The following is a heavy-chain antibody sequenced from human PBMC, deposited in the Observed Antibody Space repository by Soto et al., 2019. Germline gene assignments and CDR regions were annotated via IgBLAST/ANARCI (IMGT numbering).Heavy chain of an antibody. V-gene: IGHV2-70*11. CDR1: GFSLSTSGMC. D-gene: IGHD3-10*01. CDR2: IDWDDDK. Sequence: SGPTLVNPTQTLTLTCTFSGFSLSTSGMCVSWIRQPPGKALEWLARIDWDDDKYYSTSLKTRLTISKDTSKNQVVLTMTNMDLVDTATFHCARPLKMYYFAPDVFNLWGKGKMDTV. J-gene: IGHJ3*01. CDR3: ARPLKMYYFAPDVFNL.